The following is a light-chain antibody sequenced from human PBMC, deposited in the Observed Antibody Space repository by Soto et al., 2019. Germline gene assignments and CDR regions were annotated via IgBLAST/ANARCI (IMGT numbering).Light chain of an antibody. Sequence: EIVMTQSPATLSVSPGERATLSCRASQSVSSNLAWYQQKPGQAPRLLIYDASTRATGISARFSGSGSGPEFTLTISSLQSEDFAVYYCQQYNNWPLTFGGGTKVAIK. CDR2: DAS. CDR1: QSVSSN. CDR3: QQYNNWPLT. V-gene: IGKV3-15*01. J-gene: IGKJ4*01.